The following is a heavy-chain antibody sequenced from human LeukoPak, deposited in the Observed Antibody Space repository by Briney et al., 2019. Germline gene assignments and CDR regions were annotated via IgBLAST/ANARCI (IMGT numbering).Heavy chain of an antibody. CDR3: ARIFRGAYFDY. V-gene: IGHV4-59*01. Sequence: PSESLSLTCTVSGGSISSYYWSWIRQPPGKGLEWIGYIHFSGSTNYNPSLKSRVTVSDDKSKNQFSLKLSSVTAADTAVYYCARIFRGAYFDYWGQGTLVTVSS. CDR2: IHFSGST. CDR1: GGSISSYY. J-gene: IGHJ4*02. D-gene: IGHD3-10*01.